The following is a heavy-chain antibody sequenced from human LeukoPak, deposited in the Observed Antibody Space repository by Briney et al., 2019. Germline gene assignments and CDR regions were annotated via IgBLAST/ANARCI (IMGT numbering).Heavy chain of an antibody. D-gene: IGHD2-15*01. CDR1: GGSISSGGYY. V-gene: IGHV4-61*08. CDR2: IYYSGST. CDR3: ARLSRGIRSGLFDY. J-gene: IGHJ4*02. Sequence: KSSQTLSLTCTVSGGSISSGGYYWSWIRQPPGKGLEWIGYIYYSGSTNYNPSLKSRVTISVDTSKNQFSLKLSSVTAADTAVYYCARLSRGIRSGLFDYWGQGTLVTVSS.